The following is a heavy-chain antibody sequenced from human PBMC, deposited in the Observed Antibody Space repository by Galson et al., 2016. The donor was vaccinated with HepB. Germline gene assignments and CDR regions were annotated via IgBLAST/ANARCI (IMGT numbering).Heavy chain of an antibody. V-gene: IGHV3-30-3*01. CDR3: ARASNWNADPWGH. CDR2: VSFDGSKI. J-gene: IGHJ4*02. CDR1: GFTFSTYA. D-gene: IGHD1-1*01. Sequence: SLRLSCAASGFTFSTYAMHWVRQAPGKGLEWVAVVSFDGSKIFYADSVKGRFTISRDNSKNTLYLQMDSLRTEDTAVYYCARASNWNADPWGHWGQGNLGPVS.